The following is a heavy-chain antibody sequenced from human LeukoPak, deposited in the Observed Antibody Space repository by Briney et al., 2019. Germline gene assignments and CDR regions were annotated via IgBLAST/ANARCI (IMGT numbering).Heavy chain of an antibody. CDR3: ARYRNEALFAFDI. D-gene: IGHD1-14*01. CDR2: IYYSGNT. J-gene: IGHJ3*02. CDR1: DDSISNYY. V-gene: IGHV4-59*01. Sequence: SETLSLTCSVSDDSISNYYWSWIRQPPGKGLEWIGYIYYSGNTDYNPSLESRVTISVDTSKNQFSLRLNSVTAADTAVYYCARYRNEALFAFDIWGQGTMVTVSS.